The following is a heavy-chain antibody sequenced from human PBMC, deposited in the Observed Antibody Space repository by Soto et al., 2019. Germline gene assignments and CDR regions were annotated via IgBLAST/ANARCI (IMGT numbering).Heavy chain of an antibody. J-gene: IGHJ4*02. CDR2: ISAYNGNT. Sequence: ASVKVSCKASGYTFTSYGISWVRQAPGQGLEWMGWISAYNGNTNYAQKLQGRATMTTDTSTSTAYMELRSLRSDDTAVYYCARAEWFGESAGYWGQGTLVTVSS. CDR3: ARAEWFGESAGY. D-gene: IGHD3-10*01. CDR1: GYTFTSYG. V-gene: IGHV1-18*04.